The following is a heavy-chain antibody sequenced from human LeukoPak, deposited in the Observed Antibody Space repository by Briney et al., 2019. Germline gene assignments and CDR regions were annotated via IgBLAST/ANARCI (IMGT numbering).Heavy chain of an antibody. V-gene: IGHV3-30*03. D-gene: IGHD2-21*02. Sequence: GGSLRLSCAASGLTFSSFGMNWVRQAPGKGLEWVAAISYDGSNKYYADSMKGRFTISRDNSKNTLYLQMNSLRAEDTAVYYCASGRGRVAVVTAEFEYWGQGTLVTVSS. CDR3: ASGRGRVAVVTAEFEY. J-gene: IGHJ4*02. CDR1: GLTFSSFG. CDR2: ISYDGSNK.